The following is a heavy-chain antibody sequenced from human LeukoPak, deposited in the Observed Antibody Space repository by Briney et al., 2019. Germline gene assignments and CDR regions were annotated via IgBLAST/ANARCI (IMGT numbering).Heavy chain of an antibody. CDR3: ARRTTLTTSDAFDI. J-gene: IGHJ3*02. Sequence: GHPLKISSKASGYSFTTYYIGWVRQMPGKGLEWMGIIYPADSDSRYTQSFQGQVTISADKSISTAYLQWSSLKASDTAMYCCARRTTLTTSDAFDIWGQGTMVTVSS. D-gene: IGHD4-17*01. CDR1: GYSFTTYY. V-gene: IGHV5-51*01. CDR2: IYPADSDS.